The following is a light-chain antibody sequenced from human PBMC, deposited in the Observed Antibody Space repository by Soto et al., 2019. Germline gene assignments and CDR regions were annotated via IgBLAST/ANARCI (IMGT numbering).Light chain of an antibody. Sequence: EIVLIQSPATLSLSPGERAPLSCRAIQSVSSNLAWYQQNPGQAPRLLIFDASNRATGIPARFSGSGSGTDFILTISSLEPEDFAVYYCQQHSNWPLTFGGGTKVDIK. CDR2: DAS. CDR1: QSVSSN. CDR3: QQHSNWPLT. J-gene: IGKJ4*01. V-gene: IGKV3-11*01.